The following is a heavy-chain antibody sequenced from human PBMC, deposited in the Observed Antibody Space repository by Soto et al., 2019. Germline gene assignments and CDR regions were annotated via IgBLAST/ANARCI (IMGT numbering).Heavy chain of an antibody. CDR1: GYTFASYG. Sequence: QVQLVQSGAEVKKAGASVKVSCKASGYTFASYGISWLRQAPGQGLEWMGWISGYNGDTNYAQKLQDRVTMTTDTPTRKVYMELRSLRSADTAVYYCARGGRGVTLYFDYWGQGTLVTASS. CDR2: ISGYNGDT. V-gene: IGHV1-18*01. CDR3: ARGGRGVTLYFDY. D-gene: IGHD3-10*01. J-gene: IGHJ4*02.